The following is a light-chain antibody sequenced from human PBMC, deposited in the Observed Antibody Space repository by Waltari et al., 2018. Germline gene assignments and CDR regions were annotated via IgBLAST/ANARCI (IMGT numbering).Light chain of an antibody. CDR2: AAS. Sequence: DIQMTQSPSSLSASVGDRVTITCRASQSISNYLNWYQHKPEKAPKLLIYAASTLQSGVPSRFSGSGSGASGTDFTLTISSLQPEDFATYYRQQSYSNPLTFGGGTKVEIE. CDR3: QQSYSNPLT. CDR1: QSISNY. V-gene: IGKV1-39*01. J-gene: IGKJ4*01.